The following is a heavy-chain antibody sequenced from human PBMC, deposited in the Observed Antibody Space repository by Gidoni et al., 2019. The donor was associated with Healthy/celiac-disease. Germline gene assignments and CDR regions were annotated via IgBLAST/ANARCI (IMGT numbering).Heavy chain of an antibody. V-gene: IGHV3-9*01. CDR2: ISWNSGSI. Sequence: EVQLVESGGGLVQHGRSLRLSCAASGFTFDDYAIHWVRQAPGKGLEWCSGISWNSGSIGYADSVKGRFTISRDNAKNSLYLQMNSLRAEDTALYYCAKGWAGATTHWFDPWGQGTLVTVSS. CDR3: AKGWAGATTHWFDP. D-gene: IGHD1-26*01. J-gene: IGHJ5*02. CDR1: GFTFDDYA.